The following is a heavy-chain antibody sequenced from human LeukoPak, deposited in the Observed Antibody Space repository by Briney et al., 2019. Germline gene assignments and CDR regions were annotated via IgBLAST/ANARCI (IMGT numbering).Heavy chain of an antibody. J-gene: IGHJ4*02. CDR2: FSYDGSDI. D-gene: IGHD6-19*01. CDR3: VKEQSSGGYRVADY. CDR1: GFTFSNFV. Sequence: GRSLRLSRTASGFTFSNFVMHWVRQAPGKRLEGVAVFSYDGSDIYYGDSVKGRFTISRDISKNTLYLQMNSLRAEDTAVYYCVKEQSSGGYRVADYWGQGTLVTVSS. V-gene: IGHV3-30*18.